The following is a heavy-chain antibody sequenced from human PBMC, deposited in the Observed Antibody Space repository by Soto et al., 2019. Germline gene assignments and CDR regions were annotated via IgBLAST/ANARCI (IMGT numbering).Heavy chain of an antibody. CDR3: ARGGASSKSFVS. CDR2: VHSSGTT. V-gene: IGHV4-59*01. D-gene: IGHD6-6*01. J-gene: IGHJ5*01. CDR1: GGSIKNDY. Sequence: SETLSLTCSVSGGSIKNDYWSWIRQAPEKGLEWIAFVHSSGTTNYSPSLKSRASISVDTSKNQLSLNLISVTAADTAIYYCARGGASSKSFVSWGPGTLVNLSS.